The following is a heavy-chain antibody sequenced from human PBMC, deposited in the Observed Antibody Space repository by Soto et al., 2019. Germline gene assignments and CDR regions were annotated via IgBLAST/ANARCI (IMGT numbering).Heavy chain of an antibody. J-gene: IGHJ5*02. CDR1: GGSISSYY. CDR2: IYYSGGT. D-gene: IGHD2-15*01. V-gene: IGHV4-59*01. Sequence: SETLSLTCTVSGGSISSYYWSWIRQPPGKGLEWIGYIYYSGGTNYNPSLKSRVTISVDTSKNQFSLKLSSVTAADTAVYYCARVRLVRKMVVAATPDWWFDPWGQGTLVTVSS. CDR3: ARVRLVRKMVVAATPDWWFDP.